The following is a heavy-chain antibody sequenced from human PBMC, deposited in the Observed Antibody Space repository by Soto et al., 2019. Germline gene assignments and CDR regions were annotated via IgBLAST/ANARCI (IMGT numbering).Heavy chain of an antibody. V-gene: IGHV3-23*01. J-gene: IGHJ4*02. CDR3: AKDTPLRGNKFYY. Sequence: PGGFLRISCAASGFPFSSYAMSWVRKAPGKGLEWVSAISDSGGSTYYADSVKGRFTISRDNAKNTLYLQMNSLRAEDTAVYYCAKDTPLRGNKFYYCGQGTRVTVAS. CDR1: GFPFSSYA. D-gene: IGHD4-4*01. CDR2: ISDSGGST.